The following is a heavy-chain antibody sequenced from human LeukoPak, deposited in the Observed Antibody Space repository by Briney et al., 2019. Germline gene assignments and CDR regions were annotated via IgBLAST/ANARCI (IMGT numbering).Heavy chain of an antibody. V-gene: IGHV3-30*02. CDR3: GKGSSTSACPDY. Sequence: PGGSLRLSCAASGFNFHSYGMHWVRQAPGKGLDWVAFVRYDGSIQYYADSVKGRFAISRDNSKDTVSLQMKSLRPEDTAVYYCGKGSSTSACPDYWGQGTLVTVSS. J-gene: IGHJ4*02. CDR2: VRYDGSIQ. D-gene: IGHD6-19*01. CDR1: GFNFHSYG.